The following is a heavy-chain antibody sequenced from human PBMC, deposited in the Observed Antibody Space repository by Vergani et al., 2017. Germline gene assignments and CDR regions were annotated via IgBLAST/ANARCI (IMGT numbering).Heavy chain of an antibody. Sequence: QVQLQQWGGGLLKPSETLSLTCVVNGGSFTSYHWTWIRQSPGEGLEWVGDIDHTGRPDYNPSLKSRLTMSVEKSRNQFSLPPNSVTATDTAIYFCARVNTETNGHLYYYYYMDVWGQGTAVTVS. CDR3: ARVNTETNGHLYYYYYMDV. CDR2: IDHTGRP. V-gene: IGHV4-34*01. CDR1: GGSFTSYH. D-gene: IGHD4-11*01. J-gene: IGHJ6*03.